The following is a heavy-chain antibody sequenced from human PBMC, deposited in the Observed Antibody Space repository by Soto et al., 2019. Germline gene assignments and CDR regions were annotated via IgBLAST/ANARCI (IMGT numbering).Heavy chain of an antibody. CDR1: GFAFSSYS. CDR2: ISSSSSYI. V-gene: IGHV3-21*01. J-gene: IGHJ6*02. D-gene: IGHD2-2*02. CDR3: ASKGYCSSTSCYTLSYYYYYGMDV. Sequence: PGGSLRLSCAASGFAFSSYSINFVRHAPFKWLEWVSSISSSSSYIYYADSVKGRFTISRDNAKNSLYLQMNSLRAEDTAVYYCASKGYCSSTSCYTLSYYYYYGMDVWGQGTTVTVSS.